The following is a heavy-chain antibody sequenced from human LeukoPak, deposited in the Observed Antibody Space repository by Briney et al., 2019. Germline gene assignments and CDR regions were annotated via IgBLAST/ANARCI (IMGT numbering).Heavy chain of an antibody. CDR1: GFTFSSYG. CDR3: ARDPSHDYGGTFDY. D-gene: IGHD4-23*01. V-gene: IGHV3-30*03. J-gene: IGHJ4*02. Sequence: PGRSLRLSCAASGFTFSSYGMHWVRQAPGKGLEWVAVISYDGSNKYYADSVKGRFTISRDNSKNTLYLQMNSLRAEDTAVYYCARDPSHDYGGTFDYWGQGTLVTVSS. CDR2: ISYDGSNK.